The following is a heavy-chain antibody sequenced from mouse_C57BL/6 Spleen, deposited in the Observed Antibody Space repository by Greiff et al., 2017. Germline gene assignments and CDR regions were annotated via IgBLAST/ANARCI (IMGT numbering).Heavy chain of an antibody. Sequence: HVQLQQPGAELVKPGASVKLSCKASGYTFTSYWMHWVKQRPGRGLEWIGRIDPNSGGTKYNEKFKSKATLTVDKPSSTAYMQLSSLTSEDSAVYYCARVGHEITTVVATDWYFDVWGTGTTVTVSS. CDR3: ARVGHEITTVVATDWYFDV. J-gene: IGHJ1*03. V-gene: IGHV1-72*01. D-gene: IGHD1-1*01. CDR2: IDPNSGGT. CDR1: GYTFTSYW.